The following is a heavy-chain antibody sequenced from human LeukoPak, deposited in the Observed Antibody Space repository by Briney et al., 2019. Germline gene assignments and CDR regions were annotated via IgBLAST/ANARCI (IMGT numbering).Heavy chain of an antibody. V-gene: IGHV3-53*01. CDR2: IYSGGST. CDR3: ARGSKVVVITLLDY. CDR1: GFTVSSNY. D-gene: IGHD3-22*01. Sequence: GGSLRLSCAASGFTVSSNYMSWVRQAPGKGLEWVSVIYSGGSTYYADSVKGRFAISRDNSKNTLYLQINSLRAEDTAVCFCARGSKVVVITLLDYWGQGTLVTVSS. J-gene: IGHJ4*02.